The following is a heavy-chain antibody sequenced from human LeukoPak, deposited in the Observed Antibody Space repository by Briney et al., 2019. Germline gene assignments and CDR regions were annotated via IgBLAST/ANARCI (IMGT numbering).Heavy chain of an antibody. J-gene: IGHJ4*02. V-gene: IGHV1-2*02. Sequence: ASVKVSCKASGYMFTDYYMHWVRRAPGQGLEWMGWINPKSGGTNYAQKFQGRVTMTRDTSINTGYMDLSGLGSDDTAVYFCARDLGEIAMAGMFSTQSHFDRWGQGTLVTVSS. D-gene: IGHD6-19*01. CDR2: INPKSGGT. CDR1: GYMFTDYY. CDR3: ARDLGEIAMAGMFSTQSHFDR.